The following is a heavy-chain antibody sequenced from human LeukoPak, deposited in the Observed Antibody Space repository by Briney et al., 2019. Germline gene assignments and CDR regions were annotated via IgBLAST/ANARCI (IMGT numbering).Heavy chain of an antibody. Sequence: SVKVSFKASGGTFSSYAISWVRQPPGPGIEWMGGIIPFCGTAKYSQKFQSRGTTIADDTTSTAYMEQSSMLCEDTAAYYYSRLRYSYRSGGYYYGMDVWGQGTTVTVSS. D-gene: IGHD5-18*01. CDR3: SRLRYSYRSGGYYYGMDV. CDR1: GGTFSSYA. CDR2: IIPFCGTA. V-gene: IGHV1-69*13. J-gene: IGHJ6*02.